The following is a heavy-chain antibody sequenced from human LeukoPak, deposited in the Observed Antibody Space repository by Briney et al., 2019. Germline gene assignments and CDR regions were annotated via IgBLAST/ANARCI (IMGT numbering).Heavy chain of an antibody. Sequence: GGPLRLSCAASGFTFSSYWMSWVRQAPGKGLEWVANIKQDGSEKYYVDSVKGRFTISRDNAKNSLYLQMNSLRAEDTAVYYCARGLGELSSDPFDYWGQGTLVTVSS. CDR2: IKQDGSEK. J-gene: IGHJ4*02. D-gene: IGHD3-16*02. CDR3: ARGLGELSSDPFDY. CDR1: GFTFSSYW. V-gene: IGHV3-7*04.